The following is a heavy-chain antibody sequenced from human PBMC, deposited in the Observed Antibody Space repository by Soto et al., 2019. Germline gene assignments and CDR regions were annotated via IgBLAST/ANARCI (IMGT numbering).Heavy chain of an antibody. CDR3: ARGKRIAARYYYYYMDV. CDR1: GYTFTGYY. J-gene: IGHJ6*03. D-gene: IGHD6-6*01. V-gene: IGHV1-2*04. Sequence: GASVKVSCKASGYTFTGYYMHWARQAPGQGLEWMGWINPNSGGTNYAQKSQGWVTMTRDTSISTAYMELSRLRSDDTAVYYCARGKRIAARYYYYYMDVWGKGTTVTVSS. CDR2: INPNSGGT.